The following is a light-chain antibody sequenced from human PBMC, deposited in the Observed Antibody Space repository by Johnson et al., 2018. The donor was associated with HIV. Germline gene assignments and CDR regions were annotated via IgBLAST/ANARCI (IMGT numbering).Light chain of an antibody. CDR3: GTWDTSLSTGGA. CDR2: END. Sequence: QSVLTQPPSVSAAPGQKVTISCSGRSSNIGNAYVSWYQQLPGTAPKLLIYENDKRPSGIPDRFSGSKSGTSATLGITGLQTGDEADYYCGTWDTSLSTGGAFGTGTKVTVL. J-gene: IGLJ1*01. V-gene: IGLV1-51*02. CDR1: SSNIGNAY.